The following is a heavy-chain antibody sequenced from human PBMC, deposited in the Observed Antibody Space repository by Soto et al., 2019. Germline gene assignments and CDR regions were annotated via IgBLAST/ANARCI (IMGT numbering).Heavy chain of an antibody. CDR1: GYTFTSYY. CDR3: ARVGYSSGRCSGFDP. J-gene: IGHJ5*02. D-gene: IGHD6-19*01. CDR2: INPSGGST. Sequence: ASVKVSCKASGYTFTSYYMHWVRQAPGQGLEWMGIINPSGGSTSYAQKFQGRVTMTRDTSTSTVYMELSSLRSEDTAVYYCARVGYSSGRCSGFDPWGQGTLVTVSS. V-gene: IGHV1-46*03.